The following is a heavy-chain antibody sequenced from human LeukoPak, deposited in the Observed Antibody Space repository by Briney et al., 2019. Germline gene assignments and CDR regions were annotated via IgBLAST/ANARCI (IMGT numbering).Heavy chain of an antibody. Sequence: PSETLSLTCAVYGGSFSGYYWSWIRQPPGKGLEWIGYIYYSGSTYYNPSLKSRVTISVDTSKNQFSLKLSSVTAADTAVYYCARLYYGSGRDWGQGTLVTVSS. CDR2: IYYSGST. D-gene: IGHD3-10*01. CDR3: ARLYYGSGRD. CDR1: GGSFSGYY. J-gene: IGHJ4*02. V-gene: IGHV4-59*12.